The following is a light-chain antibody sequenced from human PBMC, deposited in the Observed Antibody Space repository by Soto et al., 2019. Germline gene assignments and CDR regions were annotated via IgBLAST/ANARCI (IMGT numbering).Light chain of an antibody. V-gene: IGLV2-23*01. CDR3: CSYAGGGAFYV. J-gene: IGLJ1*01. CDR2: EDN. CDR1: SSDVGSYGF. Sequence: QSALTQPASVSGSPGQSITISWTGTSSDVGSYGFVSWYQQHPGKAPKLIIYEDNKRPSGVSNRFSGSRSGNTASLTISGLQAEDEADYYCCSYAGGGAFYVFGSGTKLTVL.